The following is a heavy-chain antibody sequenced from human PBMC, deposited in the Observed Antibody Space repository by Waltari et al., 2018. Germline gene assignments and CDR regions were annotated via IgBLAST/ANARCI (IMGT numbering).Heavy chain of an antibody. CDR1: GVPRSANA. Sequence: EVQLLESGGGLAQPGGSLRLSCAASGVPRSANAMRWVRQAPGKSLEWVSTLTVGGNTYYADSVKGRFTISRDTSKNTVYLQLNNLRAEDTALYYCAKAFRCSDGVCHGMDVWGQGTTVTVSS. J-gene: IGHJ6*02. V-gene: IGHV3-23*01. CDR2: LTVGGNT. CDR3: AKAFRCSDGVCHGMDV. D-gene: IGHD2-8*01.